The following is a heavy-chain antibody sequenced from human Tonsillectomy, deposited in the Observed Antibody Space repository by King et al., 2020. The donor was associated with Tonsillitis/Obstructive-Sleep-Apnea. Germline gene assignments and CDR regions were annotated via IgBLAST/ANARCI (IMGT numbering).Heavy chain of an antibody. CDR3: ARDIPHVGASAY. V-gene: IGHV3-11*06. J-gene: IGHJ4*02. Sequence: VQLVESGGGLVKPGGSLRLSCAASGFTFSDYYMSWIRQAPGKGLEWVSYISSTSDYTKYADPVKGRFTISRDNANNSLYLQKNSLRAEDTAVYYCARDIPHVGASAYWGQGTLVTVSS. CDR2: ISSTSDYT. D-gene: IGHD1-26*01. CDR1: GFTFSDYY.